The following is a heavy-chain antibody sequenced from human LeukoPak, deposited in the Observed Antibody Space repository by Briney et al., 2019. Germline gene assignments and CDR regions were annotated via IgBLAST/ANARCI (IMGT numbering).Heavy chain of an antibody. Sequence: GGSLKLSCAASGFTFSSYGMHWVRQAPGKGLEWVAVISYDGSNKYYADSVKGRFTISRDNSKNTLYLQMNSLRAEDTAVYYCARDLYYYGSGSFGKYYYYGMDVWGQGTTVTVSS. V-gene: IGHV3-30*03. CDR2: ISYDGSNK. J-gene: IGHJ6*02. CDR3: ARDLYYYGSGSFGKYYYYGMDV. CDR1: GFTFSSYG. D-gene: IGHD3-10*01.